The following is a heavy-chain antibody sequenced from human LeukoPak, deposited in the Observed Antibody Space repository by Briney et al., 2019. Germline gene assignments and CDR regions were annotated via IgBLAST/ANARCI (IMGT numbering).Heavy chain of an antibody. CDR1: GGSISSSSYY. J-gene: IGHJ4*02. V-gene: IGHV4-39*07. Sequence: SETLSLTCTVSGGSISSSSYYWGWIRQPPGKGLEWIGSIYYSGSTYYNPSLKSRVTISVDTSKNQFSLKLSSVTAADTAVYYCTGYSYGSGGMYWGQGTLVTVSS. CDR2: IYYSGST. D-gene: IGHD5-18*01. CDR3: TGYSYGSGGMY.